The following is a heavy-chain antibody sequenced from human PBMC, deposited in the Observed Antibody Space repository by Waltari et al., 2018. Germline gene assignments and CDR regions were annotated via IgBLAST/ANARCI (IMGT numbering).Heavy chain of an antibody. V-gene: IGHV4-39*01. CDR3: ARPGRVGGGSLMGLDY. Sequence: QLQLQESGPGLVKPSETLSLTCSVSGDSITGPSYYWGWIRQPPGKGLEWIGSFSYNANTYYNPSLKSRVTISVDTSKNQFSLQLRSVTAADTAVYYCARPGRVGGGSLMGLDYWGQGTLVTVSS. J-gene: IGHJ4*02. CDR2: FSYNANT. D-gene: IGHD2-8*01. CDR1: GDSITGPSYY.